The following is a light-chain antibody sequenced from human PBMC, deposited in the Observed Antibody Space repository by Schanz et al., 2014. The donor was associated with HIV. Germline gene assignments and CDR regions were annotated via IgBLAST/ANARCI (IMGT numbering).Light chain of an antibody. Sequence: EIVLTQSPGTLSLSPGERATLSCRASQRISDSNFAWYQQKPGQAPRLLIYGVSVRATGSPDRFSGSGSGTDFTLTISRLEPEDFAVYFCQYFGNSGGTFGGGTKVEIK. CDR1: QRISDSN. V-gene: IGKV3-20*01. CDR2: GVS. J-gene: IGKJ4*01. CDR3: QYFGNSGGT.